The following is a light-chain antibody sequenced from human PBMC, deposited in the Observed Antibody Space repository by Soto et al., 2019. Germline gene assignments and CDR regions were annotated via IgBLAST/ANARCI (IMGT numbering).Light chain of an antibody. V-gene: IGKV2-30*02. J-gene: IGKJ1*01. CDR3: RQALQLPST. Sequence: DIVMTQTPLSLSVTPGQPASISCKSSQSLVHSDGNTYLNWFQQRPGQSPRRLIYMVSNRASGVPDRFSGSGSGTDFTLKSSRVEAEDVGVYYCRQALQLPSTFCQGTKVDIK. CDR2: MVS. CDR1: QSLVHSDGNTY.